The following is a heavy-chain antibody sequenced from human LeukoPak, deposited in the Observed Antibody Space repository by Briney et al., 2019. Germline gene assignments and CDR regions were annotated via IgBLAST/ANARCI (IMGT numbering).Heavy chain of an antibody. J-gene: IGHJ4*02. V-gene: IGHV3-30*02. CDR3: AKDGGYCSSTSCYPNSEYFDY. Sequence: GGSLRLSCAASGLTFSSYGMHWVRQAPGKGLEWVAFIRYDGSNKYYADSVEGRFTISRDNSKNTLYLQMNSLRAEDTAVYYCAKDGGYCSSTSCYPNSEYFDYWGQGTLVTVSS. CDR2: IRYDGSNK. CDR1: GLTFSSYG. D-gene: IGHD2-2*03.